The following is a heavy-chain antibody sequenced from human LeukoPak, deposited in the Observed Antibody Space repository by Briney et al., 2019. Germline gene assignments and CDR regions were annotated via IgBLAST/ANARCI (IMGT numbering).Heavy chain of an antibody. V-gene: IGHV3-33*01. D-gene: IGHD3-10*01. J-gene: IGHJ4*02. Sequence: GRSLRLSCAASGFTFSSYGMHWVRQAPGKGLEWVAVIWYDGSNKYYADSVRGRFTISRDNSKNTLYLQMNSLRAEDTAVYYCAREFKGNYYGSGKLGYWGQGTLVTVSS. CDR1: GFTFSSYG. CDR3: AREFKGNYYGSGKLGY. CDR2: IWYDGSNK.